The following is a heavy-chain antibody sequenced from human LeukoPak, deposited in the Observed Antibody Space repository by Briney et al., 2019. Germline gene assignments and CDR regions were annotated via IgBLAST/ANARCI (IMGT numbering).Heavy chain of an antibody. CDR1: GYSISNTHY. CDR3: ARNSSGIHFDY. CDR2: IYNSGST. Sequence: PSETLSLTCAVSGYSISNTHYWGWIRHPPGKGLEWIGSIYNSGSTHYNPSLKSRVTISVDTSMNQFSLKLSSVTAADTAVYYCARNSSGIHFDYWGRRTLVTVSS. J-gene: IGHJ4*02. D-gene: IGHD3-22*01. V-gene: IGHV4-38-2*01.